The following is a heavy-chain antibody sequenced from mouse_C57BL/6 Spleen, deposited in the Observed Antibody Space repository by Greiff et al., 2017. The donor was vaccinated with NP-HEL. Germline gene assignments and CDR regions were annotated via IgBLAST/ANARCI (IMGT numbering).Heavy chain of an antibody. J-gene: IGHJ4*01. Sequence: EVQGVESGGGLVQPKGSLKLSCAASGFTFNTYAMHWVRQAPGQGLEWVARIRSKSSNYATYYADSVKDRFTISRDDSQSMLYLKMNNLKTEDTAMYYCVRDGGLALPMDYWGQGTSVTVSS. CDR3: VRDGGLALPMDY. CDR2: IRSKSSNYAT. V-gene: IGHV10-3*01. CDR1: GFTFNTYA. D-gene: IGHD2-4*01.